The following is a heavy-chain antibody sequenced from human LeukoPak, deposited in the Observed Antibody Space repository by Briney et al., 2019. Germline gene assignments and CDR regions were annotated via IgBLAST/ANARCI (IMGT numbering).Heavy chain of an antibody. V-gene: IGHV3-21*01. CDR1: GFTFSDYT. J-gene: IGHJ2*01. Sequence: GGSLRLSCAASGFTFSDYTMNWVRQSPGKGLEWISSVTSTTSYIYYEDSVKGRFTISRDNAKNSLSLQMNSLRAEDTAIYYCASLFPFFGVARGYFNLWARGPLVTVS. D-gene: IGHD3-3*01. CDR2: VTSTTSYI. CDR3: ASLFPFFGVARGYFNL.